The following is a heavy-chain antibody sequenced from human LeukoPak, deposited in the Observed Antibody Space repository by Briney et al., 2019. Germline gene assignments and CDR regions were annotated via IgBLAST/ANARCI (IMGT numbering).Heavy chain of an antibody. Sequence: GGSLRLSCAASGFTSSSYGMHWVRQAPGKGLEWVAVISYDGSNKYYADSVKGRFTISRDNSKNTLYLQMNSLRAEDTAVYYCARGVGYYGSGSPRNWFDPWGQGTLVTVSS. CDR3: ARGVGYYGSGSPRNWFDP. D-gene: IGHD3-10*01. CDR2: ISYDGSNK. CDR1: GFTSSSYG. V-gene: IGHV3-30*03. J-gene: IGHJ5*02.